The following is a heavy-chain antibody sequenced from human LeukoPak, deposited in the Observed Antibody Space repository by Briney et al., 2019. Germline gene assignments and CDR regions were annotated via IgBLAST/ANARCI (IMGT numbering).Heavy chain of an antibody. Sequence: PSETLSLTCAVYGGSFSGYYWSWIRQPPGKGLKWIGEINHSGSTNYNPSLKSRVTISVDTSKNQFSLKLSSVTAADTAVYYCARGAGFGELLPSNFDYWGQGTLVTVSS. CDR3: ARGAGFGELLPSNFDY. J-gene: IGHJ4*02. V-gene: IGHV4-34*01. CDR1: GGSFSGYY. D-gene: IGHD3-10*01. CDR2: INHSGST.